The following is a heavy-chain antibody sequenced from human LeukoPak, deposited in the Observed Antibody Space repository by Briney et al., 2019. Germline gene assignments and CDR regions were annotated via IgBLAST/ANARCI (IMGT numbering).Heavy chain of an antibody. CDR3: GRGHYGLGV. J-gene: IGHJ6*02. V-gene: IGHV3-7*01. Sequence: GGSLRLSCTASGFSISGHWQTWVRQTPGKGLEWVAHINADGSEKSYVGSVKGRFTISKDSVENSVTLQMNSVRVEDTAVYYCGRGHYGLGVWGQGATVTVSS. CDR1: GFSISGHW. CDR2: INADGSEK.